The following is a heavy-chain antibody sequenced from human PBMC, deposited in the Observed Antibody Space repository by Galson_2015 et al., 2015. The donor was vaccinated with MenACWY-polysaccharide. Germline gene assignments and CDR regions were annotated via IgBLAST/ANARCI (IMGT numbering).Heavy chain of an antibody. Sequence: SETLSLTCTVSGGSVSSDTDYWSWLRQPPGKGLEWIGYMSYSGRGNSNPSLKSRVTVSLDTSKNQFSLRLTSVTAADTAMYYCAREPTYSGSFGWFDPWGQGTLVTVSS. CDR2: MSYSGRG. D-gene: IGHD1-26*01. J-gene: IGHJ5*02. CDR3: AREPTYSGSFGWFDP. CDR1: GGSVSSDTDY. V-gene: IGHV4-61*01.